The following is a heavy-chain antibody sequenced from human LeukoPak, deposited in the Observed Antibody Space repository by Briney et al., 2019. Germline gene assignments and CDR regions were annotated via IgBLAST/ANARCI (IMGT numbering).Heavy chain of an antibody. CDR2: INPNSGGT. CDR1: GYTFTGYY. V-gene: IGHV1-2*02. CDR3: ARVYDFWSGYSLPLDV. D-gene: IGHD3-3*01. Sequence: GASVKVSCKASGYTFTGYYMHWVRQAPGQGLEWMGWINPNSGGTNYAQKFQGRVTMTRDTSISTAYMELSRLRSDGTAVYYCARVYDFWSGYSLPLDVWGKGTTVTVSS. J-gene: IGHJ6*04.